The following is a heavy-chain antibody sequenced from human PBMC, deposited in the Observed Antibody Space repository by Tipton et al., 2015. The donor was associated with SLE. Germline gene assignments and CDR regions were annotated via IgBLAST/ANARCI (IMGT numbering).Heavy chain of an antibody. V-gene: IGHV4-59*04. Sequence: LRLSCTVSGGSISSYYWSWIRQPPGKGLEWIGSIYYSGSTYYNPSLKSRVTISVDTSKNQFSLKLSSVTAADTAVYYCARPSSSGAFDIWGQGTMVAVSS. J-gene: IGHJ3*02. CDR3: ARPSSSGAFDI. CDR2: IYYSGST. D-gene: IGHD1-26*01. CDR1: GGSISSYY.